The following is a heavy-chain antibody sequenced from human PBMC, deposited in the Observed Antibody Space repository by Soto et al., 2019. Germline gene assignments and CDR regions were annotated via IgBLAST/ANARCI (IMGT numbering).Heavy chain of an antibody. Sequence: EVQLLESGGGLVQPGGSLRLSCAASGFTFSSYAMSWVRQAPGKGLEWVSAISGSGGSTYYADSVKCRFTISRDNSKQTRYLQMNSLRAEDTAVYYCAKDRRDYYGAGSLVWGQGTTVTVSS. V-gene: IGHV3-23*01. CDR2: ISGSGGST. CDR1: GFTFSSYA. D-gene: IGHD3-10*01. J-gene: IGHJ6*02. CDR3: AKDRRDYYGAGSLV.